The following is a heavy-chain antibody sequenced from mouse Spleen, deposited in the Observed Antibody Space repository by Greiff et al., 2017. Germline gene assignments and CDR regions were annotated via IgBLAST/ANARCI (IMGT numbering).Heavy chain of an antibody. Sequence: VQLKQSGPELVKPGASVKISCKASGYTFTDYYMNWVKQSHGKSLEWIGDINPNNGGTSYNQKFKGKATLTVDKSSSTAYMELRSLTSEDSAVYYCARDHSYAMDYWGQGTSVTVSS. CDR3: ARDHSYAMDY. CDR2: INPNNGGT. J-gene: IGHJ4*01. V-gene: IGHV1-26*01. CDR1: GYTFTDYY.